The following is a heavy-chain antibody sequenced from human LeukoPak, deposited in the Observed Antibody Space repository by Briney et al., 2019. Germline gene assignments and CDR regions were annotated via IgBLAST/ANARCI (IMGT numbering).Heavy chain of an antibody. D-gene: IGHD5-18*01. V-gene: IGHV1-69*01. Sequence: ASVKVSCKASGGTFSSYAISWMPQAPGQGLEWMGGIIPIFGTANYAQKFQGRVTITADESTSTAYMELSSLRSEDTAVYYCARGGNSYGYVWRGDYWGQGTLVTVSS. CDR1: GGTFSSYA. CDR2: IIPIFGTA. J-gene: IGHJ4*02. CDR3: ARGGNSYGYVWRGDY.